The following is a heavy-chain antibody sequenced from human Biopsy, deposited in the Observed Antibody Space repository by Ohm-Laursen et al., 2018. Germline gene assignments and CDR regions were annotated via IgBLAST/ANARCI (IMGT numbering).Heavy chain of an antibody. CDR3: GRAVRNQLLTDP. CDR2: LNPVSGNS. CDR1: GYTFTSYD. J-gene: IGHJ5*02. Sequence: GASVQVSCKASGYTFTSYDITWVRQASGQGPEWIGWLNPVSGNSNFGQKFRGRVTVTSDTSISTAYMELSGLTSDDTATYYCGRAVRNQLLTDPRGQGTLVTVTS. D-gene: IGHD1-7*01. V-gene: IGHV1-8*01.